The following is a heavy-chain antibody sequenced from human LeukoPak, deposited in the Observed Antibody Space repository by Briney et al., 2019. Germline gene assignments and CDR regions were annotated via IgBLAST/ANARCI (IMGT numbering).Heavy chain of an antibody. Sequence: PGGSLRLSCAASGFTFDDYAMHWVRQAPGKGLEWVSGISWNSGSIGYADSVKGRFTISRDNAKNSLYLQMNSLRAEDTAVYYCAREGSGYDLTDYWGQGTLVTVSS. CDR3: AREGSGYDLTDY. D-gene: IGHD5-12*01. CDR1: GFTFDDYA. V-gene: IGHV3-9*01. J-gene: IGHJ4*02. CDR2: ISWNSGSI.